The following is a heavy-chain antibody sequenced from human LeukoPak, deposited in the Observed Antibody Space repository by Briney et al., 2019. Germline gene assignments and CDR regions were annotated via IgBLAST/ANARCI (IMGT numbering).Heavy chain of an antibody. CDR3: ARGVLSGMIDY. V-gene: IGHV4-39*07. Sequence: SETLSLTCTVSGGSISSSSYYWGWIRQPPGKGLEWIGSIYYSGSTYYNPSLKSRVTISVDTSKNQFSLKLSSVTAADTAVYYCARGVLSGMIDYWGQGTLVTVSS. J-gene: IGHJ4*02. D-gene: IGHD1-26*01. CDR1: GGSISSSSYY. CDR2: IYYSGST.